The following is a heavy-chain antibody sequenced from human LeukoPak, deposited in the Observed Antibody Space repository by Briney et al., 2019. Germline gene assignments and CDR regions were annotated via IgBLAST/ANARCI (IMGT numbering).Heavy chain of an antibody. V-gene: IGHV4-61*02. CDR2: VNASGST. D-gene: IGHD6-25*01. J-gene: IGHJ3*01. Sequence: SETLSLTWSVCGGFISTLYYYWSGIRLSAGKGLEWIGRVNASGSTNYNPSLKSRVTLSIDASKSQFSLKLTSVTAADTAIYFCARDVGSNAFDVWGQGTTVTVSS. CDR1: GGFISTLYYY. CDR3: ARDVGSNAFDV.